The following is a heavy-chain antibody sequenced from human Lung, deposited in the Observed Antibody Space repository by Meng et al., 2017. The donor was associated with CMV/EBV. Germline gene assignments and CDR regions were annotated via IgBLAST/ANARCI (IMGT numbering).Heavy chain of an antibody. Sequence: GSLRLXCAVYGGSFSGYYWSWIRQPPGEGLEWIGEINHSGDTNYNPSLKSRVTISVDTSKNPFSLKLSSVTAADTAVYYCARGEYYFDTSGLFDYLGRGXLVTVSS. V-gene: IGHV4-34*01. CDR3: ARGEYYFDTSGLFDY. CDR2: INHSGDT. D-gene: IGHD3-22*01. CDR1: GGSFSGYY. J-gene: IGHJ4*02.